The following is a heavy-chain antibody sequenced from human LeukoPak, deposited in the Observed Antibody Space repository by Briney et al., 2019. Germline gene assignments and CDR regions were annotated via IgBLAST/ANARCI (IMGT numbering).Heavy chain of an antibody. CDR2: INASGGST. V-gene: IGHV1-46*01. D-gene: IGHD6-13*01. Sequence: ASVKVSCKACGYRFTRYYMHLVRQAPGQGLEWMGIINASGGSTTYAQKFQGRVTMTRDASTSTVYMELSSLRSEDTAVYYCARDLIAAAGTTWFDPWRQGTLVTVSS. CDR1: GYRFTRYY. CDR3: ARDLIAAAGTTWFDP. J-gene: IGHJ5*02.